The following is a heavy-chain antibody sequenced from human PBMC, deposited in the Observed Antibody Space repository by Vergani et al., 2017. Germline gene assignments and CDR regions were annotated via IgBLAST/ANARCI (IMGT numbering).Heavy chain of an antibody. CDR2: IKQDGSEK. CDR1: GFTFSSYW. CDR3: ARDEGWEPPPFDY. Sequence: EVQLVESGGGLVQPGGSLRLSCAASGFTFSSYWMSWVRQAPGKGLECVANIKQDGSEKYYVDSVKGRFTISRDNAKNSLYLQMNSLRAEDTAVYYCARDEGWEPPPFDYWGQGTLVTVSS. D-gene: IGHD1-26*01. V-gene: IGHV3-7*01. J-gene: IGHJ4*02.